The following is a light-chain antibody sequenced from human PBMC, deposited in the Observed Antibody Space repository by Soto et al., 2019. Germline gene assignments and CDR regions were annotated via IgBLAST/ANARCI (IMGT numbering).Light chain of an antibody. CDR2: EVN. CDR3: FSFPTTRTHV. V-gene: IGLV2-14*01. CDR1: SSDIGAYDY. J-gene: IGLJ1*01. Sequence: TEQGSMVDLAGHRITKNCTGTSSDIGAYDYVSWFQQHPGKAPKLMISEVNNRPSGVSNRFSGSKSGNTAYLTISGLQVEDEAEYFCFSFPTTRTHVFGTGTKVTVL.